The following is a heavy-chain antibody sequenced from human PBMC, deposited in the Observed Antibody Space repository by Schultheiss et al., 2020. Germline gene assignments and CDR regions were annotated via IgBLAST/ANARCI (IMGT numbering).Heavy chain of an antibody. CDR1: GYTFTGYY. J-gene: IGHJ6*03. D-gene: IGHD4-17*01. CDR2: INPNSGGT. V-gene: IGHV1-2*06. CDR3: ARDDYGDRASYYYYMDV. Sequence: ASVKVSCKASGYTFTGYYMHWVRQAPGQGLEWMGRINPNSGGTNYAQKFQGRVTMTRDTSISIAYMELSRLRSDDTAVYYCARDDYGDRASYYYYMDVWGKGTTVTVSS.